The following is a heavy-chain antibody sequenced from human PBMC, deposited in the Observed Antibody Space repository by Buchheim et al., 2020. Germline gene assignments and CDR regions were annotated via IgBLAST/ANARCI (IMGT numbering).Heavy chain of an antibody. CDR1: GFTFSSYG. CDR3: AKDTVVITTLDYYGMDV. Sequence: QVQLVESGGGVVQPGRSLRLSCAASGFTFSSYGMHWVRQAPGKGLEWVAVISYDGSNKYYADSVKGRFTISRDNSKNTLSLQMNSLRAEDTAVYYCAKDTVVITTLDYYGMDVWGQGTT. D-gene: IGHD3-22*01. V-gene: IGHV3-30*18. CDR2: ISYDGSNK. J-gene: IGHJ6*02.